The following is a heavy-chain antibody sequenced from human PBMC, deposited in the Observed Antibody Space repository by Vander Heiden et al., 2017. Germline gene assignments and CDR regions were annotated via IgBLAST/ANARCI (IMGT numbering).Heavy chain of an antibody. J-gene: IGHJ3*02. D-gene: IGHD3-10*01. V-gene: IGHV1-2*02. CDR2: INPKSGGT. Sequence: QVQLVQSGAEVKKPGASLTVSCKASGYTFSDYFMHWFRQAPGQGLEWIGWINPKSGGTMYTQKFQGRVTMTRDTSISTAYMELSRLGSDDTAVYYCARGPGFAAFDIWGQGTMVTVSS. CDR1: GYTFSDYF. CDR3: ARGPGFAAFDI.